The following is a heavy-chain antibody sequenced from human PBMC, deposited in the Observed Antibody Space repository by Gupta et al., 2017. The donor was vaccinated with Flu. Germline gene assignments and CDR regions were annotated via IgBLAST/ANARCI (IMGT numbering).Heavy chain of an antibody. CDR2: IWYDGSNK. CDR1: GFSFGRYG. Sequence: QVQLVESGGAVVQPGTSLRLSCVVSGFSFGRYGMHWVRQAAGKGLEWVAIIWYDGSNKYYADSVKGGFTISRDNSKNTLFVQMNRLRAEDTAVYYCARGGQYQLSRENYWGQGTLVTVSS. J-gene: IGHJ4*02. V-gene: IGHV3-33*01. CDR3: ARGGQYQLSRENY. D-gene: IGHD2-2*01.